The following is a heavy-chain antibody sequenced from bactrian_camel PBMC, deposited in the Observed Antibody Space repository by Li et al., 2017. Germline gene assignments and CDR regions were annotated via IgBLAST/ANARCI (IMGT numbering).Heavy chain of an antibody. V-gene: IGHV3S1*01. CDR3: AKDLGWVGSVD. Sequence: HVQLVESGGGSVQAGGSLRLSCTYSGGSRNCIGWFRQAPGQEREGIAAIQLRGISTYYYDSVKGQFTISQDGAKNTLYLQLNSLKTEDTAMYYCAKDLGWVGSVDWGQGTQVTVS. CDR2: IQLRGIST. J-gene: IGHJ4*01. CDR1: GGSRNC. D-gene: IGHD5*01.